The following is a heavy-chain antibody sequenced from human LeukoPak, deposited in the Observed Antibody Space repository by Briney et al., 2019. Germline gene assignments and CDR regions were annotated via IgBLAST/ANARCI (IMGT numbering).Heavy chain of an antibody. J-gene: IGHJ4*02. D-gene: IGHD4-17*01. CDR2: IRYDGSNK. CDR3: ARVLTDHMTTVDYFDY. CDR1: GFTFSSYD. Sequence: GGSLRLSCAASGFTFSSYDMHWVRQAPGKGLEWVAFIRYDGSNKYYADSVKGRFTISRDNSKNTLYLQMNSLRAEDTAVYYCARVLTDHMTTVDYFDYWGQGTLVTVSS. V-gene: IGHV3-30*02.